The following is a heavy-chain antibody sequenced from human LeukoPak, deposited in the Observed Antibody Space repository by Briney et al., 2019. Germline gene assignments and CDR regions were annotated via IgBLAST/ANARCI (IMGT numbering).Heavy chain of an antibody. CDR3: VKHGGYMDV. J-gene: IGHJ6*03. CDR2: IYPGDSDT. D-gene: IGHD3-16*01. V-gene: IGHV5-51*01. Sequence: GESLKISCKGSGYSFTNYWIGWVRQLPGKGLEWMGIIYPGDSDTRYSPSFQGQVTISADKSISTTYLQWRSLEASDTAMYYCVKHGGYMDVWGKGTTVTVSS. CDR1: GYSFTNYW.